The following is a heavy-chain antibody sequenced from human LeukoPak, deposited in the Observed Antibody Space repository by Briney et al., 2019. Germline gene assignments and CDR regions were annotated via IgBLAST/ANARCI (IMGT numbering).Heavy chain of an antibody. Sequence: ASVKVSCKASGYTFINYGITWVRQAPGQGLEWMGWISAYNGNTNYAQKLQGRVTMITDTSTSTAYMELRSLRGDDTTVYYCARGGYSNPNDYWGQGTLVTVSS. J-gene: IGHJ4*02. V-gene: IGHV1-18*01. CDR1: GYTFINYG. CDR2: ISAYNGNT. CDR3: ARGGYSNPNDY. D-gene: IGHD4-11*01.